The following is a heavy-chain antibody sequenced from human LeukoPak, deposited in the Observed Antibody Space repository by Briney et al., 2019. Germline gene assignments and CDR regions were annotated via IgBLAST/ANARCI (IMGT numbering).Heavy chain of an antibody. CDR3: ARMTRRLFDY. CDR2: IYHSGST. Sequence: SETLSLTCAVSGYSISSGYYWGWIRQPPGKGLEWIGSIYHSGSTYYNPSLKSRVTISVDTSKNQFSLKLSSVTAADTAVYYCARMTRRLFDYWGQGTLVTVCS. CDR1: GYSISSGYY. V-gene: IGHV4-38-2*01. D-gene: IGHD6-25*01. J-gene: IGHJ4*02.